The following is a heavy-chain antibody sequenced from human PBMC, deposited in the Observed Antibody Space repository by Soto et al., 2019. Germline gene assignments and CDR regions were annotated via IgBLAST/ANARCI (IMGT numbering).Heavy chain of an antibody. CDR2: ISAYNGNT. D-gene: IGHD3-22*01. CDR1: GYTLTSYG. J-gene: IGHJ5*02. V-gene: IGHV1-18*01. CDR3: ARGSYYYDSSGYYSDPWFDP. Sequence: ASVKVSCKASGYTLTSYGISWVRQAPGQGLEWMGWISAYNGNTNYAQKLQGRVTMTTDTSTSTAYMELRSLRSDDTAVYYCARGSYYYDSSGYYSDPWFDPWGQGTLVTVSS.